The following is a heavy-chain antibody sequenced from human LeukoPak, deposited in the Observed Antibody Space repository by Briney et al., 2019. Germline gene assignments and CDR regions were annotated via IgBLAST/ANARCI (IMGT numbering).Heavy chain of an antibody. V-gene: IGHV1-2*02. CDR2: INPNSGGT. J-gene: IGHJ5*02. CDR3: ARDFMMIAAAGGGLGWFDP. Sequence: VASVKVSCKASGYTFTGYYMHWVRQAPGQGLEWMGWINPNSGGTNYAQKLQGRVTMTRDTSISTAYMELSRLRSDDTAVYYCARDFMMIAAAGGGLGWFDPWGQGTLVTVSS. CDR1: GYTFTGYY. D-gene: IGHD6-13*01.